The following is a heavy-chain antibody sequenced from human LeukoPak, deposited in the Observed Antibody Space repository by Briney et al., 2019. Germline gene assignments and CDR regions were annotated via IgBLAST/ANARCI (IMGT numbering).Heavy chain of an antibody. D-gene: IGHD2-2*01. Sequence: GGSLRLSCAASGFTFSSYAMSWVRQAPGKGLEWVSALTGSGGSTYYADSVKGRFTISRDNSKKTLFLQMNSLRAEDTAVYYCAKDLAPAAYWGQGTLVTVSS. V-gene: IGHV3-23*01. CDR1: GFTFSSYA. CDR2: LTGSGGST. J-gene: IGHJ4*02. CDR3: AKDLAPAAY.